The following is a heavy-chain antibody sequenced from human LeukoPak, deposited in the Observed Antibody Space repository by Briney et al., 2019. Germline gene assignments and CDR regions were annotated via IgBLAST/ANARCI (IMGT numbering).Heavy chain of an antibody. Sequence: SETLSLTCTVSGGSISSSIYYWGWIRQPPGKGLEWIGSIYYSGSTYYNPSLKSRVTISVDTSKNQFSLKLSSVTAADTAVYYCARMKRGYSGYDFSYWGQGTLVTVSS. D-gene: IGHD5-12*01. V-gene: IGHV4-39*01. CDR1: GGSISSSIYY. CDR3: ARMKRGYSGYDFSY. J-gene: IGHJ4*02. CDR2: IYYSGST.